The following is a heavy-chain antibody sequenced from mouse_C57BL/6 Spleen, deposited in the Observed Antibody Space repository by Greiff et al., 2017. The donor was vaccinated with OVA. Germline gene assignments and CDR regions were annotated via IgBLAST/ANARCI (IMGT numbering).Heavy chain of an antibody. V-gene: IGHV6-6*01. J-gene: IGHJ2*01. CDR3: TRHYGSSYGYFDY. D-gene: IGHD1-1*01. CDR2: IRNKANNHAT. Sequence: EVQLVESGGGLVQPGGSMKLSCAASGFTFSDAWMDWVRQSPEKGLEWVAEIRNKANNHATYYAVSVKGRFTISRDDSKSSVYLQMNSLRAEDTGIYYCTRHYGSSYGYFDYWGQGTTLTVSS. CDR1: GFTFSDAW.